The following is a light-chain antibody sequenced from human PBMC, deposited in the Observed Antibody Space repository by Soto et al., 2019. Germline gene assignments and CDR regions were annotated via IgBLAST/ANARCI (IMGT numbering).Light chain of an antibody. CDR2: GVS. J-gene: IGKJ1*01. CDR3: QQYNNWLSWT. V-gene: IGKV3-15*01. CDR1: QTVSSN. Sequence: EIVLTQSPGTLSLYTGERATLSCRASQTVSSNYLAWYQQKPGQAPRLLIYGVSSRATGIPARFSGSGSGTEFTLTIRSLQSEDFAVHYCQQYNNWLSWTFGQGTKVDIK.